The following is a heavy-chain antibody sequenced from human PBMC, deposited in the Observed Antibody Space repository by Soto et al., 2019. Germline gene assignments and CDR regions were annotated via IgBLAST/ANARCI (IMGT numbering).Heavy chain of an antibody. D-gene: IGHD5-18*01. V-gene: IGHV3-23*01. Sequence: GLSLRVCWAASGGTCSSYTMSWVLKAKGKGLEWVSAISGSGGSTYYADSVKGRFTISRDNSKNTLYLQMNSLRAEDTAVYYCAKDHDYSYATNWFAPRGQGTLVTVSS. CDR1: GGTCSSYT. CDR2: ISGSGGST. CDR3: AKDHDYSYATNWFAP. J-gene: IGHJ5*02.